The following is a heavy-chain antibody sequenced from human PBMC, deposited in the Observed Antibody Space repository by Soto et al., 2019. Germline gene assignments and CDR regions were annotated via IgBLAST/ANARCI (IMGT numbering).Heavy chain of an antibody. CDR2: MNPNSGNT. D-gene: IGHD5-12*01. CDR3: ARAWDGYNGHYYYYGMDV. J-gene: IGHJ6*02. Sequence: ASVKVSCKASGYTFTSYDINWVRQATGQGLEWMGWMNPNSGNTGYAQKFQGRVTMTRNTSISTAYMELSSLRSEDTAVYYCARAWDGYNGHYYYYGMDVWGQGTTVTVSS. V-gene: IGHV1-8*01. CDR1: GYTFTSYD.